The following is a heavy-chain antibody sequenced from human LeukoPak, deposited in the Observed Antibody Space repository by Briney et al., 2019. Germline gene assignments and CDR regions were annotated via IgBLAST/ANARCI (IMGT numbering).Heavy chain of an antibody. J-gene: IGHJ2*01. CDR1: GFIFGTYT. CDR2: INNNGGST. Sequence: GGSLRLSCAASGFIFGTYTMYWVRQAPGKGLEYVSAINNNGGSTYYADSVKGRFTISRDNSKNTLYLQMGSLRADDMAVYYCARRVAVTGTGTWYFDLWGRGTLVTVSS. D-gene: IGHD6-19*01. CDR3: ARRVAVTGTGTWYFDL. V-gene: IGHV3-64*02.